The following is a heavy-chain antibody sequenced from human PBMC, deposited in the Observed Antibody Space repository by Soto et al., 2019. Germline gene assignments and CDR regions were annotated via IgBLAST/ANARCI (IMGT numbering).Heavy chain of an antibody. CDR1: GFNFGDYA. CDR2: IRSKAYGGTT. J-gene: IGHJ5*02. D-gene: IGHD6-13*01. V-gene: IGHV3-49*03. Sequence: GGSLRLSCTAAGFNFGDYAMSWFRQAPGKGLEWVGFIRSKAYGGTTEYAASVKGRFTISRDDSKSIAYLQMNSLKTEDTAIYYCARDNSRTFPAAPGDKKSDSSGWWFDPWGQGTLVTVSS. CDR3: ARDNSRTFPAAPGDKKSDSSGWWFDP.